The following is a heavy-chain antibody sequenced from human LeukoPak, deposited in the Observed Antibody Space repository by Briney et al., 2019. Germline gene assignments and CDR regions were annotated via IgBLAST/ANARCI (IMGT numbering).Heavy chain of an antibody. CDR2: INGGGDAT. CDR1: GFTFNNNA. V-gene: IGHV3-23*01. D-gene: IGHD4-17*01. Sequence: GGSLRLSCATSGFTFNNNAMSWVRQAPGKRLEWVSAINGGGDATEYADSVKGRFTISRDNSKNTLYLQMNSLRPEDTAVYYCARHGVTVTTPFFYWGQGTLVTVSS. CDR3: ARHGVTVTTPFFY. J-gene: IGHJ4*02.